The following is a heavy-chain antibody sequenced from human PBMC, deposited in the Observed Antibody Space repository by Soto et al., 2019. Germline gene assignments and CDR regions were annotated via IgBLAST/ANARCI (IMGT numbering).Heavy chain of an antibody. CDR2: IYHSGIT. CDR1: GGSISNDY. Sequence: PSETLSLTCTVSGGSISNDYWTWIRQPPGKGLQWIGYIYHSGITNYNPSLKSRVTISVDTSKNQFSLKLSSVTAADTAMYYCARHGVGDILTGQPDYWGQGTLVTVSS. V-gene: IGHV4-59*01. D-gene: IGHD3-9*01. J-gene: IGHJ4*02. CDR3: ARHGVGDILTGQPDY.